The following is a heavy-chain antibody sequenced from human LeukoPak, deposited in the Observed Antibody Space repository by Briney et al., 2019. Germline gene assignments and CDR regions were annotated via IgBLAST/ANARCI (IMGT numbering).Heavy chain of an antibody. CDR2: ISYDGSNK. CDR3: AKDSGSSGWYYYYYYMDV. V-gene: IGHV3-30*18. Sequence: QSGGSLRLSCAASGFTFSSYGMHWVRQAPGKGLEWVAVISYDGSNKYYADSVKGRFTISRDNSKNTLYLQMNSLRAEDTAVYYCAKDSGSSGWYYYYYYMDVWGKGTTVTVSS. CDR1: GFTFSSYG. D-gene: IGHD6-19*01. J-gene: IGHJ6*03.